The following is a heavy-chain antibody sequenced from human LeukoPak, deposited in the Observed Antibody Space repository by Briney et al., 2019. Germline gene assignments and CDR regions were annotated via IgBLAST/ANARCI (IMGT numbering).Heavy chain of an antibody. CDR3: ARDPGWELYPTLFPDY. J-gene: IGHJ4*02. D-gene: IGHD1-26*01. CDR1: GFTFDNYE. CDR2: ISGSCGST. V-gene: IGHV3-23*01. Sequence: PGGSLRLSCAASGFTFDNYEMNWVRQAPGKGLEWVSAISGSCGSTYYADSVKRRFTISRDNSKNTLYLQMGSLRAEDMAVYYCARDPGWELYPTLFPDYWGQGTLVTASS.